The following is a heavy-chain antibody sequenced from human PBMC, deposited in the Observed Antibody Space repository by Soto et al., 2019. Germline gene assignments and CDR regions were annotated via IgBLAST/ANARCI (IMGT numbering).Heavy chain of an antibody. CDR3: VKSIRKTYIVVVPAANPDWFDP. D-gene: IGHD2-2*01. CDR2: ISSNGGST. J-gene: IGHJ5*02. Sequence: GGSLSLSCSASGFTFSSYAMDWVRQAPRKGLEYVSAISSNGGSTYYADSVKGRFTISRDNSKNTLYLQMSSLRAEDTAVYYCVKSIRKTYIVVVPAANPDWFDPWGQGTLVTVSS. CDR1: GFTFSSYA. V-gene: IGHV3-64D*06.